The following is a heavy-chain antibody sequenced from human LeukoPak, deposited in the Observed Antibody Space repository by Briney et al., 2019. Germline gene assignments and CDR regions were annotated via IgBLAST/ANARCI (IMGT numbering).Heavy chain of an antibody. J-gene: IGHJ4*02. CDR2: ISSSSSYI. CDR1: GFTFSSYS. V-gene: IGHV3-21*01. CDR3: ARMDLVGATGSFGY. Sequence: GGSLRLSCEASGFTFSSYSMNCVRQAPGKGLEWVSSISSSSSYIYYADSVKGRFTISRDNAKNSLYLQMNSLRAEDTAVYYCARMDLVGATGSFGYWGQGTLVTVSS. D-gene: IGHD1-26*01.